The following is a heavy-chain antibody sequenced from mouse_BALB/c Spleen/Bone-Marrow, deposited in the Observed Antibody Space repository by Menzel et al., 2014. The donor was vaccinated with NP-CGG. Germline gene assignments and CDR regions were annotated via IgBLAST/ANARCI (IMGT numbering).Heavy chain of an antibody. CDR1: GFSLTDYG. J-gene: IGHJ4*01. D-gene: IGHD4-1*02. CDR2: IWGGGST. V-gene: IGHV2-6-5*01. Sequence: QVQLQQSGPGLVAPSQSLSITCTVSGFSLTDYGVTWIRQPPGKGLEWLGIIWGGGSTFYNSSLRSRLNVSKDNSKSQVFLKMNRLQADDTAMYYCAKLNWVYAMDYWGQGTSVTVSS. CDR3: AKLNWVYAMDY.